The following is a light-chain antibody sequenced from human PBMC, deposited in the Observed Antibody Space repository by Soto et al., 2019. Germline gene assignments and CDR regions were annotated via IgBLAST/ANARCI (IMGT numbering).Light chain of an antibody. CDR1: SSNIGNNV. J-gene: IGLJ3*02. CDR2: YDD. Sequence: QSVLTQPPSVSEAPRQRVTISCSGSSSNIGNNVVNWYQQLPGKAPKLLIYYDDLLPSGVSDRFSGSKSGTSASLAISGLQSEDEADYYWAAWDDILNGWVFGGGTKVTVL. CDR3: AAWDDILNGWV. V-gene: IGLV1-36*01.